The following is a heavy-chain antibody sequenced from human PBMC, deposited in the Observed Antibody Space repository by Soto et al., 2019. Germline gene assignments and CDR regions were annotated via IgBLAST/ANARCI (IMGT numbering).Heavy chain of an antibody. D-gene: IGHD4-4*01. Sequence: GESLKISCKTSGYSLTTYWFAGVRQMPGKGLEWMVIIYLSDSDTIYSPSAQGHFTISADKSIKTAYLQWSSLKASDTAIYYCATTFDYNGYFDPWGQGTQVTVSS. J-gene: IGHJ5*02. V-gene: IGHV5-51*01. CDR2: IYLSDSDT. CDR3: ATTFDYNGYFDP. CDR1: GYSLTTYW.